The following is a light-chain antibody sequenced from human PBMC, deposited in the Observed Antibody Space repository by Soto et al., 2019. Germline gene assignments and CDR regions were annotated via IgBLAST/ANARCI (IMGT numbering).Light chain of an antibody. CDR2: GAS. CDR1: QNISSN. Sequence: EIVMTQSPATMSVSPGERATLSCRSSQNISSNLAWYQQKRGQAPRVLIDGASTRATGIPARFSGSGSVKEFTLTISSLQSEDFAVYYCQQYNNWLWTFGQGTKVEIK. CDR3: QQYNNWLWT. J-gene: IGKJ1*01. V-gene: IGKV3-15*01.